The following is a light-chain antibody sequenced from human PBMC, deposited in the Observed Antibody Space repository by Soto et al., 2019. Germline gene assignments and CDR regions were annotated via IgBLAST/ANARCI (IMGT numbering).Light chain of an antibody. CDR2: SAS. J-gene: IGKJ1*01. V-gene: IGKV3-20*01. Sequence: EIVLAQSQGTLSLSPPERGNLXRRSSQSVSSNFLAWYQQKPGQAPRLLIYSASNRATGIPDRFSGSGSGTDFTLTISRPEPEDFAVYYCQQYGSSPTTFGQGTKVDIK. CDR1: QSVSSNF. CDR3: QQYGSSPTT.